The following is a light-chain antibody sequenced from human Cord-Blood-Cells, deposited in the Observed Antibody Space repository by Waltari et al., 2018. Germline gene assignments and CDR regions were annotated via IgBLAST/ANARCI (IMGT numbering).Light chain of an antibody. CDR3: AAWDDSLSVV. Sequence: QSVLTQPPSASGTPGQRVTLSCSGSSSNIGSNYVYCSQQLPGTAPKLLIYRNNQRPSGVPDRFSGSKSGTSASLAISGLRSEDEADYYCAAWDDSLSVVFGGGTKLTVL. V-gene: IGLV1-47*01. CDR1: SSNIGSNY. J-gene: IGLJ2*01. CDR2: RNN.